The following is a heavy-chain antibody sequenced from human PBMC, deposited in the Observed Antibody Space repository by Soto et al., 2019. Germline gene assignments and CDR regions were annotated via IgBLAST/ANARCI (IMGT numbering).Heavy chain of an antibody. CDR2: ISGSGGST. CDR1: GCTFSSYA. V-gene: IGHV3-23*01. CDR3: AKDSLRKAVAGLDY. Sequence: GSLLLTCAASGCTFSSYAMSWVRQATGKGLEWVSAISGSGGSTYYADSVKGRFTISRDNSKNTLYLQMNSLRAEDTAVYYCAKDSLRKAVAGLDYWGQGTLVTVSS. J-gene: IGHJ4*02. D-gene: IGHD6-19*01.